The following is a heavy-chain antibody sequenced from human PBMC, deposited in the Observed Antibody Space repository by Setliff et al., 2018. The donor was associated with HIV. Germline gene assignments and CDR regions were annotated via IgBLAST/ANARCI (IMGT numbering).Heavy chain of an antibody. CDR3: ARLASGGWPLEVFDI. D-gene: IGHD2-15*01. J-gene: IGHJ3*02. V-gene: IGHV1-18*01. Sequence: APVKVSCKASGYTFTHYAISWVRQAPGQGLEYLGWISAYNGNTNYAQKVQGRITMTTDASTSTVDMELRSLTSDDTAVYYCARLASGGWPLEVFDIWGQGTMVTVSS. CDR2: ISAYNGNT. CDR1: GYTFTHYA.